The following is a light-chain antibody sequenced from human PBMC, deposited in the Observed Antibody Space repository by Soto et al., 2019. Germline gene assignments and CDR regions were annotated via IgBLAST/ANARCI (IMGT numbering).Light chain of an antibody. V-gene: IGLV2-14*01. CDR3: SSYTSKSSLI. CDR2: EVR. Sequence: QSALTQPASVSGSPGQSITISCAGTMRDVGAYNLVSWYQQHPGRAPQLIIYEVRNRPSGISFRFSGSKSGNTASLTISGLQAEDEAVYYCSSYTSKSSLIFGGGTKVTVL. J-gene: IGLJ2*01. CDR1: MRDVGAYNL.